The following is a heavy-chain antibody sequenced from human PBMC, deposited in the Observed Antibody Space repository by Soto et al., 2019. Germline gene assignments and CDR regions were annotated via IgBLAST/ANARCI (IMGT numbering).Heavy chain of an antibody. CDR2: INPNSGGT. Sequence: ASVKVSCKASGYTFTSYGISWVRQAPGQGLEWMGWINPNSGGTNYAQKFQGRVTMTRDTSISTAYMELSRLRSDDTAVYYCARQIDYGDYVYGMDVWGQGTMVTVSS. CDR1: GYTFTSYG. CDR3: ARQIDYGDYVYGMDV. V-gene: IGHV1-2*02. D-gene: IGHD4-17*01. J-gene: IGHJ6*02.